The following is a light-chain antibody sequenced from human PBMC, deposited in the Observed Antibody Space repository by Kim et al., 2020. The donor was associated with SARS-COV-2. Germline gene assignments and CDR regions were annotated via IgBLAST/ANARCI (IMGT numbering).Light chain of an antibody. CDR3: QQYDSSPQA. J-gene: IGKJ1*01. V-gene: IGKV3-20*01. CDR2: GAS. CDR1: QSITSSY. Sequence: IVLTQSPGTLSLSPGERATLSCRASQSITSSYLAWYQQKPAQAPRLLIYGASSRAIGIPDKFIGSGSGTDFTLTISRQEPEDFAVYCCQQYDSSPQAFDQGTKVDIK.